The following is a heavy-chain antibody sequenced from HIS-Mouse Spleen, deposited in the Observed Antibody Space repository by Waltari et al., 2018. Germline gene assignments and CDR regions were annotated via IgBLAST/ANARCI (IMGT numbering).Heavy chain of an antibody. J-gene: IGHJ4*02. V-gene: IGHV3-7*01. Sequence: EVQLVESGGGLVQPGGSLRLSCAAAGFTFSSDWMSWVRQAPGKGLEWVANIKQDGSEKYYVDSVKGRFTISRDNAKNSLYLQMNSLRAEDTAVYYCARRRSDFDYWGQGTLVTVSS. CDR2: IKQDGSEK. CDR3: ARRRSDFDY. CDR1: GFTFSSDW.